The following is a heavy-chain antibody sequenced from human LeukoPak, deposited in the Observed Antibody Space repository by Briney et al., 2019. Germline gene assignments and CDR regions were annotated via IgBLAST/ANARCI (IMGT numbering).Heavy chain of an antibody. CDR1: RYTFNSYY. D-gene: IGHD5-24*01. CDR3: ARDRLLGDGYNDFFDY. V-gene: IGHV1-46*02. Sequence: GASVKVSCKASRYTFNSYYIHWVRPAPGQGLDWMGVVNPGGGTTSYAQKFQGRVTMTRDTSTSTVYMELRSLRSEDTAVYYCARDRLLGDGYNDFFDYSGQGTLVTVSS. J-gene: IGHJ4*02. CDR2: VNPGGGTT.